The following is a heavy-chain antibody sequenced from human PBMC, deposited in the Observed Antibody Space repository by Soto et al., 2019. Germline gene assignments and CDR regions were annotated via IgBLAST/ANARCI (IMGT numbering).Heavy chain of an antibody. V-gene: IGHV3-15*07. D-gene: IGHD3-22*01. CDR2: IKSKTDGGTP. CDR3: TTDSYSAIIVVRFDY. CDR1: GFTFNNAW. J-gene: IGHJ4*01. Sequence: GGSLRLSCAASGFTFNNAWINCVRQAPGKGLEWVGRIKSKTDGGTPDYAAPVKGRFAISRDDSKNMVYLQMNSTKTADTRISYCTTDSYSAIIVVRFDYWGHGTLVTVSS.